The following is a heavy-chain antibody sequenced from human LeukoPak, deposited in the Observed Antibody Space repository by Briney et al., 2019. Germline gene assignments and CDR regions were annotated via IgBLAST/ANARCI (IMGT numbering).Heavy chain of an antibody. V-gene: IGHV3-64*01. J-gene: IGHJ4*02. CDR3: ARGETPVDY. Sequence: GGSLRLSCAASGFTFSSYAMHWVRQAPGKGVEYVSAISSNGGSTYYANSVKGRFTISRDNSKNTLYLQMGSLRAEDMAVYYCARGETPVDYWGQGTLVTVSS. CDR2: ISSNGGST. CDR1: GFTFSSYA.